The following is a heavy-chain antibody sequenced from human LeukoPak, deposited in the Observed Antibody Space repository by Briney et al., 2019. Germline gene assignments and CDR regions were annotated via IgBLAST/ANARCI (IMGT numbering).Heavy chain of an antibody. D-gene: IGHD6-13*01. CDR2: IYYSGST. Sequence: PSETLSLTCTVSGGSISSYYWSWIRQPPGKGLEWIGYIYYSGSTNYNPSLKSRVTISVDTSKNQFSLKLSSVTAADTAVYYCARANAAAGLYFDYWGQGTLVTVSS. CDR3: ARANAAAGLYFDY. V-gene: IGHV4-59*01. J-gene: IGHJ4*02. CDR1: GGSISSYY.